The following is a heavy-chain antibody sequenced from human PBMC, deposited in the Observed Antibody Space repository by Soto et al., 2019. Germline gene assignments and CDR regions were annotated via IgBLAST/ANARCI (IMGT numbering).Heavy chain of an antibody. CDR2: ISAYNGNT. CDR1: GYTFTSYG. V-gene: IGHV1-18*04. D-gene: IGHD6-13*01. J-gene: IGHJ6*02. Sequence: ASVKVSCKASGYTFTSYGISWVRQAPGQGLEWMGWISAYNGNTNYAQKLQGRVTMTTDTSTSTAYMELRSLRSDDTAVYYCARDQDSSSWYGNFDYYYYGMDVWGQGTTVTVSS. CDR3: ARDQDSSSWYGNFDYYYYGMDV.